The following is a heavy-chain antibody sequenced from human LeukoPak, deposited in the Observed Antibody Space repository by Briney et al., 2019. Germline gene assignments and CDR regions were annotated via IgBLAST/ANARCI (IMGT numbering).Heavy chain of an antibody. D-gene: IGHD5-18*01. Sequence: GGSLRLSCTGSGFIFGDHAMSWVRQAPGKGLEWVGFTRSKAYRGTTEYAASVKGRFTISRDDSASIAYLQMNSLRTEDTAVYYCARGPIQLWIHNAMDVWGQGTTVTVSS. CDR3: ARGPIQLWIHNAMDV. V-gene: IGHV3-49*04. CDR1: GFIFGDHA. J-gene: IGHJ6*02. CDR2: TRSKAYRGTT.